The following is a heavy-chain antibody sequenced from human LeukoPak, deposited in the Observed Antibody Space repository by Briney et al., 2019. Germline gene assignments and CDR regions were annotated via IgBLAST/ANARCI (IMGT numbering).Heavy chain of an antibody. CDR3: ARGLSLEWLLSSYYYYGMDV. V-gene: IGHV1-8*01. CDR2: MNPNSGNT. Sequence: ASVKVSCKASGYTFIDYDINWVRQATGQGLEWMGWMNPNSGNTGYAQKFQGRVTMTRNTSISTAYMELSSLRSEDTAVYYCARGLSLEWLLSSYYYYGMDVWGQGTTVTVSS. D-gene: IGHD3-3*01. CDR1: GYTFIDYD. J-gene: IGHJ6*02.